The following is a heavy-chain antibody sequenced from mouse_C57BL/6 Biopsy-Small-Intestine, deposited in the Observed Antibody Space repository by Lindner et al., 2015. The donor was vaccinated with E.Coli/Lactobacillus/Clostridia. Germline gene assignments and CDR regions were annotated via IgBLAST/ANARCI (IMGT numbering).Heavy chain of an antibody. D-gene: IGHD2-10*01. Sequence: VQLQESGPELVKPGASVKVSCKASGYTFTDYNMHWVKQSHGKSLEWIGYINPNNGGTSYSQKFKGKATLPVNKSSNTAYMELRSLTSEDSAVYYCARVLPGGYYAMAYWGQGTSVTVSS. J-gene: IGHJ4*01. CDR2: INPNNGGT. CDR3: ARVLPGGYYAMAY. V-gene: IGHV1-22*01. CDR1: GYTFTDYN.